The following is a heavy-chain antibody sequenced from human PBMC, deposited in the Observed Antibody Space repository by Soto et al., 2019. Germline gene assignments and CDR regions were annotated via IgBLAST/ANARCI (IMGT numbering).Heavy chain of an antibody. CDR3: ARADLDTAMVTLDY. CDR2: IYYSGST. J-gene: IGHJ4*02. Sequence: SETLSLTCTVSGGSISSGGYYWSWIRQHPGKGLEWIGYIYYSGSTYYNPSLKSRVTISVDTSKNQFSLKLSSVTAADTAAYYCARADLDTAMVTLDYWGQGTLVTVSS. V-gene: IGHV4-31*03. D-gene: IGHD5-18*01. CDR1: GGSISSGGYY.